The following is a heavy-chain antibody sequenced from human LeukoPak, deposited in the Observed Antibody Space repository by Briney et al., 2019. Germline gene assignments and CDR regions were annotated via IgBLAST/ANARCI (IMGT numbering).Heavy chain of an antibody. CDR2: IYYSGST. CDR1: GGSISSGGYY. D-gene: IGHD1-26*01. V-gene: IGHV4-31*03. Sequence: SQTLSLTCTVSGGSISSGGYYWSWIRQHPGKGLEWIGYIYYSGSTYYNPSLKSRVTISVDTSKNQFSLKLSSVTAADSAVYYCARGGYYYYYGMDVWGQGTTVTVSS. CDR3: ARGGYYYYYGMDV. J-gene: IGHJ6*02.